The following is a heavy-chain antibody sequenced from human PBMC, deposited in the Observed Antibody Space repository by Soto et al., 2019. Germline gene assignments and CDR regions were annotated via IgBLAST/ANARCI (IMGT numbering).Heavy chain of an antibody. CDR3: ARIYCSGGSCYGNYFDY. CDR1: GFSLSTSGVG. D-gene: IGHD2-15*01. J-gene: IGHJ4*02. Sequence: QITLKESGPTLVKPTQTLTLTCTFSGFSLSTSGVGVGWIRQSAGKALEWLALIYWDDDKRYSPSLKRRLTITKDSSKNQVVLTMTNMDPVDKATYYCARIYCSGGSCYGNYFDYWGQGTLVTVSS. V-gene: IGHV2-5*02. CDR2: IYWDDDK.